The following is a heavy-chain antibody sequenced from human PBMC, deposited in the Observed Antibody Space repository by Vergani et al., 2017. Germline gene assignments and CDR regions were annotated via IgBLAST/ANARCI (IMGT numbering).Heavy chain of an antibody. J-gene: IGHJ4*02. CDR1: NDSVSNTFYY. CDR3: ARTTNWGHRKSFFFFDY. Sequence: QVRLQESGPGLVKPSETLSLTCTVSNDSVSNTFYYWGWIRQTPGKGLEWIGSIYYSGSTYYNPSLESRVTISVDTSKNQFSLKLSSVTAADTAVYYCARTTNWGHRKSFFFFDYWGQGTLVTVSS. D-gene: IGHD7-27*01. V-gene: IGHV4-39*07. CDR2: IYYSGST.